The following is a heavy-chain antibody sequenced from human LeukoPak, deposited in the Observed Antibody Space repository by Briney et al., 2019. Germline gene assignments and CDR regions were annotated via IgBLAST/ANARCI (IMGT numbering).Heavy chain of an antibody. D-gene: IGHD5-18*01. Sequence: GGSLRLSCAASGFTFSSYAMSWVRQAPGKGLEWVAFIRYDGSNKYYADSVKGRFTISRDNSKNTLYLQMNSLRAEDTAVYYCAKDKNGYSYGFTFDYWGQGTLVTVSS. CDR2: IRYDGSNK. V-gene: IGHV3-30*02. CDR1: GFTFSSYA. CDR3: AKDKNGYSYGFTFDY. J-gene: IGHJ4*02.